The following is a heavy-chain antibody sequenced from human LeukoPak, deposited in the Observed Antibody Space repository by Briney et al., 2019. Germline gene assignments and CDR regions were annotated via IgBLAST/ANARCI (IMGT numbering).Heavy chain of an antibody. CDR3: ARHSQQLGGDDAFDI. V-gene: IGHV5-51*01. CDR1: GYSFTSYW. J-gene: IGHJ3*02. CDR2: IYPGDSDT. D-gene: IGHD6-13*01. Sequence: GESLKISCRGSGYSFTSYWIAWVRQMPGKGLELMGIIYPGDSDTRYSPSFQGQVTISADKSISTAYLQWSSLKASDTAMYYCARHSQQLGGDDAFDIWGQGTMVTVSS.